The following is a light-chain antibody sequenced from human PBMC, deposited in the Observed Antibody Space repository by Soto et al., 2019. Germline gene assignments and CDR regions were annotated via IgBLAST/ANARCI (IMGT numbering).Light chain of an antibody. Sequence: QSALTQPASVSGSPGQSITISCTGTSSDVGGYNYVSWYQQHPDKAPKLMIYDVSNRPSGVSNRFSGSKSGNTASLTISGLQAEDEADYYCSSYTSSSKDVFGTGTKLTVL. CDR2: DVS. CDR1: SSDVGGYNY. CDR3: SSYTSSSKDV. J-gene: IGLJ1*01. V-gene: IGLV2-14*01.